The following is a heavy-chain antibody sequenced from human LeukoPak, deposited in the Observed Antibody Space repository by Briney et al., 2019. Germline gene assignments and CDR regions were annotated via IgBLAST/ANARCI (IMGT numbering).Heavy chain of an antibody. D-gene: IGHD6-25*01. CDR3: AKDPAAYYFDY. CDR2: VSGNGGST. V-gene: IGHV3-23*01. J-gene: IGHJ4*02. CDR1: GFTFSSYA. Sequence: GGSLRLSCAASGFTFSSYAMSWVRQAPGKGLEWVSGVSGNGGSTYYADSVKGRFTISRDNSKNTLYLQMNSLRVEDTAVYYCAKDPAAYYFDYWGQGTLVTDSS.